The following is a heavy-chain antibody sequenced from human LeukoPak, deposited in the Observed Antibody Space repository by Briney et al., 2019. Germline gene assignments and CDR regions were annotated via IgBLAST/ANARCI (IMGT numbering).Heavy chain of an antibody. CDR2: IYYSGST. CDR3: ARAGGYYDSSGYDYFDY. D-gene: IGHD3-22*01. V-gene: IGHV4-59*11. J-gene: IGHJ4*02. Sequence: SETLSLTCTGSGGSISSHYWSWIRQPPGKGLEWIGYIYYSGSTNYNPSLKSRVTMSVDTSKNQFSLKLSSVTDADTAVYYCARAGGYYDSSGYDYFDYWGQGTLVTVSS. CDR1: GGSISSHY.